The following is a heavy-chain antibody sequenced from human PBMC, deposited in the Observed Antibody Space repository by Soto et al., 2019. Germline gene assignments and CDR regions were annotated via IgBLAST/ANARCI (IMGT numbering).Heavy chain of an antibody. CDR1: GFTFSSYG. CDR2: IWYDGSNK. V-gene: IGHV3-33*01. D-gene: IGHD4-17*01. J-gene: IGHJ2*01. Sequence: QVQLVESGGGLVRPGRSLRLSCEGSGFTFSSYGMHWVRQAPGKGLEWVAVIWYDGSNKYYADSVKGRSTISRDNSKNTLYLKMNSLRAEDTAVYYCARDKGTYGDLHWYFDLWGRGTLVTVSS. CDR3: ARDKGTYGDLHWYFDL.